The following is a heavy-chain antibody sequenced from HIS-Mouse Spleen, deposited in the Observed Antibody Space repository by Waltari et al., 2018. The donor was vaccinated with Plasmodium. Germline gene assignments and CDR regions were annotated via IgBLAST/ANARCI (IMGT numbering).Heavy chain of an antibody. CDR3: ASSWYWYFDL. V-gene: IGHV3-7*01. D-gene: IGHD6-13*01. CDR1: GFTFSSYW. CDR2: IKQEGSGK. Sequence: EVQLVESGGGLVQPGGSLRLSCAASGFTFSSYWMSWVRQAPGEGLEWVAKIKQEGSGKYYVDSAKGRFTISRDNAKNSLYLQMNSLRAEDTAVYYCASSWYWYFDLWGRGTLVTVSS. J-gene: IGHJ2*01.